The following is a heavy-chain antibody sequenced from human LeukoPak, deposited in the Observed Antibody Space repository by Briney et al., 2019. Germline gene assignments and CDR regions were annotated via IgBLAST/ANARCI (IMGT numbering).Heavy chain of an antibody. J-gene: IGHJ4*02. CDR3: ARSLSNPNGVPAAIFLPSIDY. V-gene: IGHV1-18*01. CDR2: ISAYNGNT. CDR1: GYTFTSNG. Sequence: ASVKLSCNASGYTFTSNGISWVRQAPGQGLEWMGWISAYNGNTNYAQKLQSRVTMTTDTSTSTAYMELRSLRSDDTAVYYCARSLSNPNGVPAAIFLPSIDYWGQGTLVTVSS. D-gene: IGHD2-2*01.